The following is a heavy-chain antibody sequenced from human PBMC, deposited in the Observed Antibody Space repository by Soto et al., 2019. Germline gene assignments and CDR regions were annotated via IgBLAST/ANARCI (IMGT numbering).Heavy chain of an antibody. J-gene: IGHJ3*02. CDR2: ISAYNGNT. CDR1: GYTFTSYG. CDR3: ASRYYYDSSGGAFDI. D-gene: IGHD3-22*01. Sequence: QVQLVQSGAEVKKPGASVKVSWKASGYTFTSYGISWVRQAPGQGLEWMGWISAYNGNTNYAQKFQGRVTITADESTSTAYMELSSLRSEDTAVYYCASRYYYDSSGGAFDIWGQGTMVTVSS. V-gene: IGHV1-18*04.